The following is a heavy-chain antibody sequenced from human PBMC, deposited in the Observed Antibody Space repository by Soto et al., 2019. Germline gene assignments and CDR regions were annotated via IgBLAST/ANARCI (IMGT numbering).Heavy chain of an antibody. Sequence: QVHLVQSGAEVKRPGSSVKVSCEASGGSFSSDAITWVRQVPGQGLEWMGGIIPTFGAANHGRQFQGRVTISADESTRTVYMELSSLRFDDTAVYYCARGFSGYYSSLDYWGQGTLVTVSS. D-gene: IGHD5-12*01. J-gene: IGHJ4*02. CDR2: IIPTFGAA. CDR1: GGSFSSDA. CDR3: ARGFSGYYSSLDY. V-gene: IGHV1-69*01.